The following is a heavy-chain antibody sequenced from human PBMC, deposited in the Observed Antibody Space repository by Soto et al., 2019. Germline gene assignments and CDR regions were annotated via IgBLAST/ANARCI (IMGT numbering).Heavy chain of an antibody. Sequence: EVQLVESGGGLVKPGGSLRLSCAASGFTFSNAWMNWVRQAPGKGLEWVGRIKSKTDGGTTDYAAPVKGRFTISRDDSKNTLYLQMNSLKTEDTAVYYCTTGGTYYYDSSGYYGVRIWGQGTLVTVSS. J-gene: IGHJ4*02. CDR1: GFTFSNAW. V-gene: IGHV3-15*07. D-gene: IGHD3-22*01. CDR3: TTGGTYYYDSSGYYGVRI. CDR2: IKSKTDGGTT.